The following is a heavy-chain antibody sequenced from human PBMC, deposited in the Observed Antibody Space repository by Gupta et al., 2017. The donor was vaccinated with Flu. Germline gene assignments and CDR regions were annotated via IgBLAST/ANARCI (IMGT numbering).Heavy chain of an antibody. CDR2: ISYDGSNK. CDR1: GFPFSSYG. Sequence: QVQLLESGVGVVQSGRSLRLSCAASGFPFSSYGMHWVRQVPGKGLEWGAVISYDGSNKYYADCVKGRFTISRDNSKNTLYLQMNSLRAEDTAVYYCAKELGEYGDYYGMDVWGQGATVTVSS. J-gene: IGHJ6*02. CDR3: AKELGEYGDYYGMDV. V-gene: IGHV3-30*18. D-gene: IGHD4-17*01.